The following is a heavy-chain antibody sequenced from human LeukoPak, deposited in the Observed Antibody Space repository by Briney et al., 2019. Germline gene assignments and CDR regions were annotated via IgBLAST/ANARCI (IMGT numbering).Heavy chain of an antibody. CDR2: INRDGSST. Sequence: GGSLRLSCAASGFTFSSYWMHWVRQSPGKGLVWVSGINRDGSSTTYADSVKGRFTNSRDNAKNSLYLQMNSLRAEDTAVYYFARTTGAFDYWGQGTLVTVSS. CDR1: GFTFSSYW. CDR3: ARTTGAFDY. V-gene: IGHV3-74*01. J-gene: IGHJ4*02. D-gene: IGHD1-1*01.